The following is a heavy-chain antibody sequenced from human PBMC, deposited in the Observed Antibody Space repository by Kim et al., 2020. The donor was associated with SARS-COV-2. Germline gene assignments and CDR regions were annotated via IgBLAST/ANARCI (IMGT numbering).Heavy chain of an antibody. V-gene: IGHV3-23*01. J-gene: IGHJ4*02. D-gene: IGHD6-13*01. CDR1: GFTFSSYA. Sequence: GGSLRLSCAASGFTFSSYAMSWVRQAPGKGLEWVSAISGSGGSTYYADSVKGRFTISRDNSKNTLYLQMNSLRAEDTAVYYCAKDQNAPRNRASSWYEFDYWGQGTLVTVSS. CDR3: AKDQNAPRNRASSWYEFDY. CDR2: ISGSGGST.